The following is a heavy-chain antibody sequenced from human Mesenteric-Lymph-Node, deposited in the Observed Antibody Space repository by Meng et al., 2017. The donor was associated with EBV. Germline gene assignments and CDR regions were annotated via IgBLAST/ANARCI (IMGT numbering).Heavy chain of an antibody. V-gene: IGHV3-11*01. CDR2: IHSSGRTM. Sequence: VPLVESGGGLVKPGGSLRLSCAASVFTFSDYYMTWIRQAPGKGLEWVSYIHSSGRTMYYADSVKGRFTISRDNARNSLYLQMNSLRAEDTAVYYCARWARITPVFDPWGQGTLVTVSS. CDR3: ARWARITPVFDP. CDR1: VFTFSDYY. D-gene: IGHD3-3*01. J-gene: IGHJ5*02.